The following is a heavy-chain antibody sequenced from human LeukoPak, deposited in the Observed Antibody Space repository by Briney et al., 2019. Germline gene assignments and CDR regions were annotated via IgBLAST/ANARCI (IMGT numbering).Heavy chain of an antibody. D-gene: IGHD2-2*01. CDR3: ARDGCVVSPSCYAEDYYYGMDV. V-gene: IGHV1-69*13. CDR2: IIPIFGTA. CDR1: GGTFNSYA. J-gene: IGHJ6*02. Sequence: SVKVSCKASGGTFNSYAISWVRQAPGQGLEWMGGIIPIFGTANYAQKFQGRVTITADESTSTAYMELSSLRSEDTAVYYCARDGCVVSPSCYAEDYYYGMDVWGQGTTVTVSS.